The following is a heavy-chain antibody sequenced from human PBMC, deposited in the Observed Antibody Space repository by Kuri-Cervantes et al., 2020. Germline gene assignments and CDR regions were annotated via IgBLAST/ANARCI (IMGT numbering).Heavy chain of an antibody. CDR2: IGNAGDT. D-gene: IGHD6-19*01. CDR1: GFTFSSYD. Sequence: WSLRISCAASGFTFSSYDMHWVRRATGKGLEWVSGIGNAGDTYYPGSVKGRLTISRENANKTLYLPMNSLRAGVTAVYYCARDLAVAAREALGAFDIWGQGTMVTVSS. J-gene: IGHJ3*02. V-gene: IGHV3-13*01. CDR3: ARDLAVAAREALGAFDI.